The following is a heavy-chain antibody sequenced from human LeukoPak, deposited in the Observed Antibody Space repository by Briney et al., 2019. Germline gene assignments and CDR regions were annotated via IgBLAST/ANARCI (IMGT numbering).Heavy chain of an antibody. J-gene: IGHJ4*02. CDR2: IYYSGRT. CDR3: ATLPWCSGGSCYSHDC. CDR1: GGSVSSNRYY. D-gene: IGHD2-15*01. V-gene: IGHV4-39*01. Sequence: SETLSLTCTVSGGSVSSNRYYWGWIRQPPGTGLEWIGSIYYSGRTYYTPSIQSRVTISVDTSKNQFSLKLSSVTAADTAVYYCATLPWCSGGSCYSHDCWGQGTLVTVSS.